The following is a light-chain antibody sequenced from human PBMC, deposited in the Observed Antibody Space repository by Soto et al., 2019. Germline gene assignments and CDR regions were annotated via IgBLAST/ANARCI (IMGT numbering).Light chain of an antibody. CDR2: AAS. CDR3: PKEYGCPPGT. CDR1: QDISNY. V-gene: IGKV1-27*01. Sequence: DIQMTQSPSSLSATVGDRVTITCRASQDISNYLAWHQQKPGKVPKLLIYAASTLQPGVPSRFSGSGSGTEFHLPLRRLEAEDVATFFRPKEYGCPPGTFGPGTKVAIK. J-gene: IGKJ3*01.